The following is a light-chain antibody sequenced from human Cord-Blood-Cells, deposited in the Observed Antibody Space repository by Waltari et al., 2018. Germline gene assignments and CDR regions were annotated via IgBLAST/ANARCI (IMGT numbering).Light chain of an antibody. CDR1: SRDVGRYNL. CDR3: CSYAGSSTWV. V-gene: IGLV2-23*01. CDR2: EGS. Sequence: QSALTQPASVSGSPGQSLTIFCPGTSRDVGRYNLVSWYQQHPGKAPKLMIYEGSKRPSGVSNRFSGSKSGNTASLTISGLQAEDEADYYCCSYAGSSTWVFGGGTKLTVL. J-gene: IGLJ3*02.